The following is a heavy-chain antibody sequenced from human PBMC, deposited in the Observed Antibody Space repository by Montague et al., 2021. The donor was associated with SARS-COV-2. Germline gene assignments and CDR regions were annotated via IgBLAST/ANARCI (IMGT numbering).Heavy chain of an antibody. V-gene: IGHV4-59*01. D-gene: IGHD2-15*01. CDR2: IYYSGST. CDR1: GGSISSYY. J-gene: IGHJ5*01. CDR3: ARRSLGYCSGGSGYSAFDP. Sequence: SETLSLTCTVSGGSISSYYWSWIRQPPGKGLEWIGYIYYSGSTNYNPSLKSRVTISVDTSKNKFSLKLSSVTAADTAVYYCARRSLGYCSGGSGYSAFDPWGRGTLVTGSS.